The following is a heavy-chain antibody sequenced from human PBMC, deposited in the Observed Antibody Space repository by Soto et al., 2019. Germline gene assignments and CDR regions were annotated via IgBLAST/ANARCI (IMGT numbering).Heavy chain of an antibody. J-gene: IGHJ4*02. Sequence: QVQLQESGPGLVKASQTLSLTCTVSGGSISSGDYYWSWIRQPPGKGLEWIGYIYYSGSTYYNPSLKSRVTISVDTSKNQFSLKLSSVTAADTAVYYCARAGCCSGGSCYPRACFDYWGQGTLVTVSS. CDR3: ARAGCCSGGSCYPRACFDY. D-gene: IGHD2-15*01. V-gene: IGHV4-30-4*01. CDR2: IYYSGST. CDR1: GGSISSGDYY.